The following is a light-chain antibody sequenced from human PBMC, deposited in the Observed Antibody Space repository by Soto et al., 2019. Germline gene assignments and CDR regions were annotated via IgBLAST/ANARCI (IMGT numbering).Light chain of an antibody. CDR2: LGS. Sequence: DIVMTQSPLSLPVTPGEPASIPCRSSQSLLYTNGYNYLDWYLQKPGQSPQLLIYLGSSRASGVPDRFSGSGAGADFTLKISRVEAEDVGVYYCMQSLQTPRTFGQGTKVEIK. V-gene: IGKV2-28*01. J-gene: IGKJ1*01. CDR3: MQSLQTPRT. CDR1: QSLLYTNGYNY.